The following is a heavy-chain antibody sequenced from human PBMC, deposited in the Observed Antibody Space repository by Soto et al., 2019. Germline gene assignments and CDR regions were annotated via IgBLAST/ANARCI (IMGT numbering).Heavy chain of an antibody. J-gene: IGHJ4*02. Sequence: ETLSLTCTVSGGSITNYYWSWIRQSPGEGLQWIGYSHSSGSTDYNPSLKSRVTISVDTSKNQFSLKLTSVTAADTAVYYCARESRASGWFDYWGQGTLVTVSS. CDR1: GGSITNYY. V-gene: IGHV4-59*01. CDR3: ARESRASGWFDY. CDR2: SHSSGST. D-gene: IGHD6-19*01.